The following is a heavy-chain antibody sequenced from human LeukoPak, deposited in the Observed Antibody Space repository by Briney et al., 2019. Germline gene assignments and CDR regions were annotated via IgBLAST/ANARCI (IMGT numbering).Heavy chain of an antibody. J-gene: IGHJ6*02. D-gene: IGHD6-6*01. V-gene: IGHV3-11*01. Sequence: PGGSLRLSCAATGFTFSDYYMSWIRQAPGMVLAWTSYITSSGSTIYYADSVKGRFTIYRGNAKNSLYLQMNSLRAEDTAVYYCARDIRSSSAEYYYYGMDVWGQGTTVTVSS. CDR2: ITSSGSTI. CDR1: GFTFSDYY. CDR3: ARDIRSSSAEYYYYGMDV.